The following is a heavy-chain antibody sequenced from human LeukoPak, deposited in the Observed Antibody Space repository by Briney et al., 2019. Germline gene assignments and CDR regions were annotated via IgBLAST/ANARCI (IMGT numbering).Heavy chain of an antibody. CDR2: ISGSGGST. Sequence: GGSLRLSCGASGFTFSSYAMSWVRQAPGKGLEWVSAISGSGGSTFYADSAKGRFTMSRDNSKNTLYLQMNSLRAGDTAVYYCAKAQELGNYEFFLFDYWGQGTLVTVSS. CDR1: GFTFSSYA. CDR3: AKAQELGNYEFFLFDY. D-gene: IGHD7-27*01. J-gene: IGHJ4*02. V-gene: IGHV3-23*01.